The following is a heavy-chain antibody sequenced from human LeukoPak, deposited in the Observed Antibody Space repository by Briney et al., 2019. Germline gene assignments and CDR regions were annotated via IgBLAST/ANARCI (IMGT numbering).Heavy chain of an antibody. D-gene: IGHD5-18*01. Sequence: SETLSLTCTVSGYSINSGYFWGWVRQPPGKGPEWIGSIFHTGDVYYNPSLRSRVTLSIDTSRNQVSLKVTSVTAADTAVYYCARSRGYSYGRPFDYWGQGTLVTVSS. CDR1: GYSINSGYF. V-gene: IGHV4-38-2*02. CDR2: IFHTGDV. CDR3: ARSRGYSYGRPFDY. J-gene: IGHJ4*02.